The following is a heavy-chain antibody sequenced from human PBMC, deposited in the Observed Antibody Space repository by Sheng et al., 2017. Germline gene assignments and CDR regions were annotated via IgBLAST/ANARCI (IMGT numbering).Heavy chain of an antibody. D-gene: IGHD5-12*01. CDR2: LSHDGSEE. Sequence: ESGGTVVQPGTSLRLSCAVSGFTFNNYGMHWVRQAPGKGLECVGVLSHDGSEEYYAKSVKGRFTISRDNSKNKLYLQMNSLRAEDTAVYFCARDQGDGYNQIDYWGQGTLVTVSS. V-gene: IGHV3-30*04. CDR1: GFTFNNYG. CDR3: ARDQGDGYNQIDY. J-gene: IGHJ4*02.